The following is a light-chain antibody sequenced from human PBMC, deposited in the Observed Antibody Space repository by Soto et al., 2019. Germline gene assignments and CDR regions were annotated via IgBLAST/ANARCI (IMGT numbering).Light chain of an antibody. V-gene: IGLV2-14*01. CDR1: SSDVGAYNY. CDR3: SSYTSNSTVV. CDR2: DVT. Sequence: QSALTQPASVSGSPGQSVNISCSGSSSDVGAYNYVSWYQRHPGKAPKLMIYDVTNRPSGVSNRFSGSKSGNTAALTISGLQAEDEADYFCSSYTSNSTVVFGGWTKLTVL. J-gene: IGLJ3*02.